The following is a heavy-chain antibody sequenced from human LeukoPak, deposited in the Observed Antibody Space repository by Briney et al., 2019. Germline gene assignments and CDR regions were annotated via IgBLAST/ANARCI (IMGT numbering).Heavy chain of an antibody. V-gene: IGHV3-21*01. CDR1: GFTFISYS. CDR2: ISSSSSYI. CDR3: ARVKGDYGDYVGGMDV. J-gene: IGHJ6*02. Sequence: TGGSLRLSCAASGFTFISYSMNWVRQAPGKGLEWVSSISSSSSYIYYADSVKGRFTISRDNAKNSLYLQMNSLRAEDTALYYCARVKGDYGDYVGGMDVWGQGTTVTVSS. D-gene: IGHD4-17*01.